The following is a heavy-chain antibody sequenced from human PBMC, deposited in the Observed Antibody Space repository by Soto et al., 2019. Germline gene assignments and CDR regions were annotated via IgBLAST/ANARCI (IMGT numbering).Heavy chain of an antibody. V-gene: IGHV1-18*01. CDR3: ARVVPGAEAWFGP. D-gene: IGHD2-2*01. J-gene: IGHJ5*02. CDR1: GYTFSNYG. Sequence: ASVKVSCKTSGYTFSNYGITWVRQAPGQPLEWLGWISLYSDGTNYAQKFQGRVSMTTDTSTTTAYMELRSLRSDETAVYYCARVVPGAEAWFGPWGQGTLVTVSS. CDR2: ISLYSDGT.